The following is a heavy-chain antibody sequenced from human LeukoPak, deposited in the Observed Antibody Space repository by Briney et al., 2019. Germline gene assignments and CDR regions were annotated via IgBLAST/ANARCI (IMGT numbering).Heavy chain of an antibody. J-gene: IGHJ5*02. CDR2: VSGSGGRT. CDR1: GFTFSSSA. V-gene: IGHV3-23*01. CDR3: AAHDYVYGSLDL. Sequence: GGSLRLSCAASGFTFSSSAMSWVRQAPGKGLEWVSIVSGSGGRTYYADSVKGRFTISRDNSKNTLYLQMNSLRAEDTAVYYCAAHDYVYGSLDLWGREPRSPSPQ. D-gene: IGHD3-10*02.